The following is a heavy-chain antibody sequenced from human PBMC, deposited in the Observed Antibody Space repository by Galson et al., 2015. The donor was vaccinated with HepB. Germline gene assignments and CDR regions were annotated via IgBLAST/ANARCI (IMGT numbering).Heavy chain of an antibody. V-gene: IGHV1-3*01. CDR2: INAGNGNT. D-gene: IGHD3-10*01. CDR3: AREETTIAQYYGSGTPGYHY. CDR1: GFTFTSYA. J-gene: IGHJ4*02. Sequence: SVKVSCKASGFTFTSYAMHWVRQAPGQRLEWMGWINAGNGNTKYSQKFQGRVTITRDTSASTAYMEPSSLRSEDTAVYYCAREETTIAQYYGSGTPGYHYWGQGTLVTVSS.